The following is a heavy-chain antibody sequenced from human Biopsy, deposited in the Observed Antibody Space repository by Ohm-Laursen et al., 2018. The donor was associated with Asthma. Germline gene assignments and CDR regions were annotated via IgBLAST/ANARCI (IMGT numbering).Heavy chain of an antibody. D-gene: IGHD5-12*01. J-gene: IGHJ6*02. CDR1: GYTFTSYG. V-gene: IGHV1-69*13. CDR2: LIPVLGTA. Sequence: SVKVSCKASGYTFTSYGISWVRQAPGQGLEWMGGLIPVLGTADYAPMFEGRVTITADESTSTAYLELTSLRFEDTAVYYCARGYSGTDRIVYYYSGMEVWGQGTTVTVSS. CDR3: ARGYSGTDRIVYYYSGMEV.